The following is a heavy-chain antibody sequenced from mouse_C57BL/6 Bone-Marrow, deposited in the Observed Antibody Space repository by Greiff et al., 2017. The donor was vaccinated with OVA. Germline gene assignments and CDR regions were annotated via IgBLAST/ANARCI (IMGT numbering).Heavy chain of an antibody. J-gene: IGHJ2*01. Sequence: EVQLVESGGDLVKPGGSLKLSCAASGFTFSSYGMSWVRQTPDKRLEWVATISSGGSYTYYPDSVKGRFTISRDNAKNTLYLQMSSLKSEDTAMYYCARHPIYYYGSDDWGQGTTLTVSS. V-gene: IGHV5-6*01. D-gene: IGHD1-1*01. CDR1: GFTFSSYG. CDR3: ARHPIYYYGSDD. CDR2: ISSGGSYT.